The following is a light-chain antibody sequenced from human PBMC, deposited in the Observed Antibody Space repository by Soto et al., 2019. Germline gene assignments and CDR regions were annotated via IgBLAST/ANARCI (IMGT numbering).Light chain of an antibody. Sequence: DIQMTQSPSSLSASVGDRVTITCRASQSISSYLNWYQQKPGKAPKLLIYAASSLQSGVPSTFSGSGSGTDFTLTISSLQPEDFATYYCQQSYSTWWTFGQGTKVDI. CDR1: QSISSY. V-gene: IGKV1-39*01. CDR3: QQSYSTWWT. CDR2: AAS. J-gene: IGKJ1*01.